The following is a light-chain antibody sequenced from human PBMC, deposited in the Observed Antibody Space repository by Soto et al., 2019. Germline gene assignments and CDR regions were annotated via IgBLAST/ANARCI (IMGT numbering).Light chain of an antibody. J-gene: IGKJ1*01. CDR3: QQGYNFPRA. Sequence: DIQMTQSPSSISASVGDRVTITCRASQPISSWLAWYQQVPGQAPYLLIYPASTLQSEVPSRFSGSGSGTEFTLTINSLQPEDLATYFCQQGYNFPRAFGQGTRVEI. CDR2: PAS. CDR1: QPISSW. V-gene: IGKV1-12*01.